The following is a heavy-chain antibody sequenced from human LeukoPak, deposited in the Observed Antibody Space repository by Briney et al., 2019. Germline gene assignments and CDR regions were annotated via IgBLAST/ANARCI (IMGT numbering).Heavy chain of an antibody. D-gene: IGHD6-6*01. Sequence: PSETLSLTCAVYGASFSGYYWSWIRQSPGKGREWIGEIFHSGTTNYNPSLKSRVTMSVDTSKNHFSLKLRSVTAADTAVYYCARHARVAAHANHLDYWGQGTLVTVSS. CDR2: IFHSGTT. CDR1: GASFSGYY. CDR3: ARHARVAAHANHLDY. V-gene: IGHV4-34*12. J-gene: IGHJ4*02.